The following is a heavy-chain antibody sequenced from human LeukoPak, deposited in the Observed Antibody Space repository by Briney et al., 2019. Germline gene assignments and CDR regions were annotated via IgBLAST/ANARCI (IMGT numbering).Heavy chain of an antibody. D-gene: IGHD3-22*01. Sequence: GGSLRPSCAASGFTFSRYSMNWARQAPGKGLEWVASISSTSTFIYSADSVKGRFTISRDTAKNSLFLQMNSLRAEDTAIYYCARDYFDSSDYPQTYYYYYMDVWGKGTTVTVSS. V-gene: IGHV3-21*01. CDR2: ISSTSTFI. CDR1: GFTFSRYS. J-gene: IGHJ6*03. CDR3: ARDYFDSSDYPQTYYYYYMDV.